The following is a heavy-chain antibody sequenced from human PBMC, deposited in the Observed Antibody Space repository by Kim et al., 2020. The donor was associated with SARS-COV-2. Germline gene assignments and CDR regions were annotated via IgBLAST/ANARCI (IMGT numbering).Heavy chain of an antibody. V-gene: IGHV1-18*01. CDR2: ISAYNGNT. J-gene: IGHJ4*02. CDR1: GYTFTSYG. CDR3: ARDWVFGSQSSGNYYDSSGYYYAPFDY. Sequence: ASVKVSCKASGYTFTSYGISWVRQAPGQGLEWMGWISAYNGNTNYAQKLQGRVTMTTDTSTSTAYMELRSLRSDDTAVYYCARDWVFGSQSSGNYYDSSGYYYAPFDYWGQGTLVTVSS. D-gene: IGHD3-22*01.